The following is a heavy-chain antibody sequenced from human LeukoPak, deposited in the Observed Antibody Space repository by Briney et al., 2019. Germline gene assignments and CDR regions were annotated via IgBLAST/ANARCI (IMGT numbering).Heavy chain of an antibody. D-gene: IGHD6-19*01. J-gene: IGHJ4*02. V-gene: IGHV1-24*01. CDR1: GYTLTELS. CDR3: ARDSPVTGPQNFDY. Sequence: ASVKVSCKVSGYTLTELSMHWVRQAPGKGLEWMGGFDPEDGETIYAQKFQGRVTMTEDTSTDTAYMELSSLRSEDTAVYYCARDSPVTGPQNFDYWGQGTLVTVSS. CDR2: FDPEDGET.